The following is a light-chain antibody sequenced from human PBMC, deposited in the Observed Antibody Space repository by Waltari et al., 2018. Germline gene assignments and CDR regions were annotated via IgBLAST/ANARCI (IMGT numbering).Light chain of an antibody. V-gene: IGKV3-15*01. Sequence: EIVMTQSPATLSVSPGERATLSCRASQSVSSNLAWYQRKPGQAPRLLIYGAAPRATGIPARFRGSGSGTEFTLTISSLQSGDFAVYYCQQYNNWPRTFGQGTKVEIK. CDR1: QSVSSN. J-gene: IGKJ1*01. CDR2: GAA. CDR3: QQYNNWPRT.